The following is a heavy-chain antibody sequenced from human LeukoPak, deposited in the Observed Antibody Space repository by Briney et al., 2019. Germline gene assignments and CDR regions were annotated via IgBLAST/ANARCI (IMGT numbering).Heavy chain of an antibody. CDR1: GFTFSSYA. D-gene: IGHD6-19*01. CDR2: ISYDGSNK. J-gene: IGHJ4*02. V-gene: IGHV3-30-3*01. CDR3: ARGGIAVAGSTRGQFDH. Sequence: SGRSLRLSCAASGFTFSSYAMHWVRQAPGKGLEWVAVISYDGSNKYYADSVKGRFTISRDNSKNTLYLQMNSLRAEDTAVYYCARGGIAVAGSTRGQFDHWGQGTLVTVSS.